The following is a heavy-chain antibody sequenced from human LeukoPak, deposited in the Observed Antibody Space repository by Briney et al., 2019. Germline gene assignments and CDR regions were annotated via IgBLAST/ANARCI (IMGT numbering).Heavy chain of an antibody. CDR3: ARKAYDSDCFDF. Sequence: PGGSLRLSCAASGFTFNRHWMTWVRQAPGKGLEWVANIKQDGSDQYYVGSVKGRFTISRDNAKRSLYMQKNNLRDEDTAVYYCARKAYDSDCFDFWGQGTLVTVSS. CDR1: GFTFNRHW. D-gene: IGHD2-21*01. CDR2: IKQDGSDQ. J-gene: IGHJ4*02. V-gene: IGHV3-7*04.